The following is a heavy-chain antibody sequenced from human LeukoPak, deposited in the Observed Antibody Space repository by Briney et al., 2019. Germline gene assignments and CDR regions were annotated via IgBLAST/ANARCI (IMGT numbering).Heavy chain of an antibody. V-gene: IGHV3-23*01. CDR2: ISGSGDST. D-gene: IGHD5-12*01. Sequence: GGSLRLSCVASGFTFDNHAMTWVRQAPGKGLEWISTISGSGDSTHYAESVQGRFTIFRDNSKNMVFLQMNSLRAEDTAVYYCARDGGYSGYDPFDYWGQGTLVTVSS. J-gene: IGHJ4*02. CDR3: ARDGGYSGYDPFDY. CDR1: GFTFDNHA.